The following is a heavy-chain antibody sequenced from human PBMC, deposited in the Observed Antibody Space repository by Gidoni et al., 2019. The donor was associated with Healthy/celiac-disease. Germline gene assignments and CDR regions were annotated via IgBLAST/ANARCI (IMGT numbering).Heavy chain of an antibody. CDR3: ARAPVVVIPDPWIFDY. Sequence: QVQLQESGPGLVKPSETLSLTCTVPGGSISGSYWGWIRQPPGKGLEWIGYIYYSGSTNYNPSPKSQVTKSVERSKNQFSLRRGFGTAADTAGYYWARAPVVVIPDPWIFDYWGQGALVTVSS. D-gene: IGHD3-22*01. CDR2: IYYSGST. J-gene: IGHJ4*02. V-gene: IGHV4-59*01. CDR1: GGSISGSY.